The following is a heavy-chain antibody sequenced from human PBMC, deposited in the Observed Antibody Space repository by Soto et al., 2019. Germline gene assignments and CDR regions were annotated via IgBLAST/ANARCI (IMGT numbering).Heavy chain of an antibody. J-gene: IGHJ5*02. CDR1: GYTFTGYY. CDR2: INPNSGGT. D-gene: IGHD2-2*02. CDR3: ARDLGGCSSTSCYMWFDP. Sequence: GASVKVSCKASGYTFTGYYMHWVRQAPGQGLEWMGWINPNSGGTNYAQKFQGRVTMTRDTSISTAYMELSRLRSDDTAVYYCARDLGGCSSTSCYMWFDPWGQGTLVTVSS. V-gene: IGHV1-2*02.